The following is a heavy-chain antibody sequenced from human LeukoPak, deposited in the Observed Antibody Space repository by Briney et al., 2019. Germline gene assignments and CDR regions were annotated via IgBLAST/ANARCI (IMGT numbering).Heavy chain of an antibody. CDR3: ARSIAARRRNYYYMDV. V-gene: IGHV1-69*06. Sequence: GASVKVSCKASGGTFSSYAISWVRQAPGQGLEWMGGIIPIFGTANYAQKFQGRVTITADKSASTAYMELSSLRSEDTAVYYCARSIAARRRNYYYMDVWGKGTTVTVSS. J-gene: IGHJ6*03. CDR1: GGTFSSYA. CDR2: IIPIFGTA. D-gene: IGHD6-6*01.